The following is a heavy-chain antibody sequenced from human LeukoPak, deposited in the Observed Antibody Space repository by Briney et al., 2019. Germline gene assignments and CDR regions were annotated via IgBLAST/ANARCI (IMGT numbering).Heavy chain of an antibody. CDR3: ARGEEYSSSSGPVDY. V-gene: IGHV3-11*06. Sequence: PGGSLRLSCAASGFTFSDDYMSWIRQAPGKGLEWVSCISSRSNYTNYADSVKGRFTISRDNAKHSLYLQMNSLRAEDTAVYYCARGEEYSSSSGPVDYWGQGTLVTVSS. D-gene: IGHD6-6*01. CDR2: ISSRSNYT. CDR1: GFTFSDDY. J-gene: IGHJ4*02.